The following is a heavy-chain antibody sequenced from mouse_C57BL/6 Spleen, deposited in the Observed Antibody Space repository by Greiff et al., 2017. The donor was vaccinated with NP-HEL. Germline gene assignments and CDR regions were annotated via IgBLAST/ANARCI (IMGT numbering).Heavy chain of an antibody. J-gene: IGHJ4*01. CDR3: ARHYSSGYFYYALDD. Sequence: EVQLQQSGPELVKPGASVKISCKASGYTFTDYYMNWVKQSHGKSLEWIGDINPDNGGTSYNQKFKGKATLTGDKSSSTAYMELRSLTSVDSAVYYCARHYSSGYFYYALDDWGQGTSVTVSS. V-gene: IGHV1-26*01. D-gene: IGHD3-2*02. CDR2: INPDNGGT. CDR1: GYTFTDYY.